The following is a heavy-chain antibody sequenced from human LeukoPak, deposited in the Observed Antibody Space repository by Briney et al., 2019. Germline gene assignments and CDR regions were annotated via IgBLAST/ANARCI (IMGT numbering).Heavy chain of an antibody. V-gene: IGHV4-59*02. CDR1: GGSVSSYY. CDR3: AREANSPTARYWYFDL. D-gene: IGHD2-21*01. Sequence: SETLSLTCTVSGGSVSSYYWSGMLQSPGKGLGWIGYVYYSGSTNYNPALKSRVTISLDTSENQFSLKLSSVTAADTAVYYCAREANSPTARYWYFDLWGRGTQVTVSS. CDR2: VYYSGST. J-gene: IGHJ2*01.